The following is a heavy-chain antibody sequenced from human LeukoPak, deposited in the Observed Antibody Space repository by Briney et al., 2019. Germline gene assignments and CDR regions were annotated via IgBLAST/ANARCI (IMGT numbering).Heavy chain of an antibody. Sequence: GASVKVSCKASGYTFTGYYIHWVRQSPGQGPEWMGWFNPNSGATDSAQKFQGRVTMTGDTSISTAYMELSGLTSDDTAVYYCARDGSGYSSQWGQGTLVTVSS. CDR1: GYTFTGYY. V-gene: IGHV1-2*02. D-gene: IGHD6-19*01. CDR2: FNPNSGAT. J-gene: IGHJ4*02. CDR3: ARDGSGYSSQ.